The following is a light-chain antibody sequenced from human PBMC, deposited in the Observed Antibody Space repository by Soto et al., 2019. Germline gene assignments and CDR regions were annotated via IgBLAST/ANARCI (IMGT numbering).Light chain of an antibody. CDR3: QQDESYPLT. J-gene: IGKJ4*01. CDR1: QSVSAW. CDR2: SAS. V-gene: IGKV1-5*03. Sequence: DIQMTQSPSTLSASVGDRVTITCRASQSVSAWLAWYQQKPGKAPELLIYSASTVETGVPSRLSGSGSETEFTLTISSLRPDDFATYYCQQDESYPLTFGGGTRIEIK.